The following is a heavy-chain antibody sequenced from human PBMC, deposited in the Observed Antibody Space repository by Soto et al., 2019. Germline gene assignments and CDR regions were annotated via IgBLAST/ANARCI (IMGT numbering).Heavy chain of an antibody. CDR3: AREARYYDSWWFDP. D-gene: IGHD3-22*01. CDR1: GGTFSSYA. J-gene: IGHJ5*02. CDR2: IIPIFGTA. V-gene: IGHV1-69*01. Sequence: QVQLVQSGAEVKKPGSSVKVSCKASGGTFSSYAISWVRQAPGQGLEWMGGIIPIFGTANYAQKFQGRLTITADESTSTAYMELSSQRSEDTAVYYCAREARYYDSWWFDPWGQGTLVTVSS.